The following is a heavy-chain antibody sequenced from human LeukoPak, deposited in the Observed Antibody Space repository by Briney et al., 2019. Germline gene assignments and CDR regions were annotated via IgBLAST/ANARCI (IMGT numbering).Heavy chain of an antibody. CDR2: MIPIFGTA. V-gene: IGHV1-69*01. J-gene: IGHJ4*02. CDR3: ARSPGGDPRGRLDH. CDR1: GGTFSRYA. D-gene: IGHD3-16*01. Sequence: SVTVSCTASGGTFSRYAISWVRQAPGQGLEWMGGMIPIFGTANYAQKFQGRVTVTADESTSTAYMEMSSLRSEDTAVYYCARSPGGDPRGRLDHWGQGTLVTASS.